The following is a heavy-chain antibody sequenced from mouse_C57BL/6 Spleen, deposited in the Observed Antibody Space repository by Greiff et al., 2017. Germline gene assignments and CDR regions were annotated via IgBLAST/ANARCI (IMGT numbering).Heavy chain of an antibody. CDR3: ASGQLRLRLLDY. V-gene: IGHV1-82*01. J-gene: IGHJ2*01. CDR1: GYAFSSSW. CDR2: IYPGDGDT. Sequence: QVQLQQSGPELVKPGASVKISCKASGYAFSSSWMNWVKQRPGKGLEWIGRIYPGDGDTNYNGKFKGKATLTADKSSSTAYMQLSSLTSEDSAVYFCASGQLRLRLLDYWGQGTTLTVSS. D-gene: IGHD3-2*02.